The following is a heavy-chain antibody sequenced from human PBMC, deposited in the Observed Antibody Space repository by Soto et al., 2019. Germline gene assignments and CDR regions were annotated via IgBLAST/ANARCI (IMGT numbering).Heavy chain of an antibody. Sequence: PGESLKISCNGSGYSFTIYWIRWVRQMPGKGLEWMGRIDPSDSYTNYSPSFQGHVTISADKSINTAYLQWSSLKASDTAMYYCARLRRVGATKAPYYFDYWAREPWSPSPQ. CDR1: GYSFTIYW. D-gene: IGHD1-26*01. CDR3: ARLRRVGATKAPYYFDY. CDR2: IDPSDSYT. J-gene: IGHJ4*02. V-gene: IGHV5-10-1*01.